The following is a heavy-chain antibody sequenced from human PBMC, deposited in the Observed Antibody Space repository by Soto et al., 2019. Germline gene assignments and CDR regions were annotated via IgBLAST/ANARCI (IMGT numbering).Heavy chain of an antibody. CDR1: GGSTSRYH. CDR2: VFYTGTT. Sequence: QVQLRESGPGLVKASETLSLTCCVSGGSTSRYHWGWVRQPPGQGLEWVGYVFYTGTTRYNPSLSARVTMSVDTSRNLFSLKLSSVTAADTAVYYCARLLYHDTSGLQYYYFVLWGQGTLVTVSS. CDR3: ARLLYHDTSGLQYYYFVL. V-gene: IGHV4-59*01. D-gene: IGHD3-22*01. J-gene: IGHJ4*02.